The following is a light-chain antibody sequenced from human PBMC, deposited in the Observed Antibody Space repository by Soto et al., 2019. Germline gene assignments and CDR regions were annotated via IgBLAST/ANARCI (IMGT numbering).Light chain of an antibody. Sequence: IQLTHSPSSLSASVGDRVTITCLASQSIITYLNWYQQKPGKAPKLLIYAALNLQRGVPSRFSGSGSGTDFTLTISSLQPEDFATYYCQQSYTMPRTFGQGTKVDIK. CDR1: QSIITY. CDR2: AAL. V-gene: IGKV1-39*01. CDR3: QQSYTMPRT. J-gene: IGKJ1*01.